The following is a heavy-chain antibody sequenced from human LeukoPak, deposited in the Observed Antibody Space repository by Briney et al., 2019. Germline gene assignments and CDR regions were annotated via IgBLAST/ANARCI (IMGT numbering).Heavy chain of an antibody. CDR2: IYPGDSDT. Sequence: GESLKISCKGSGYSFTSYWIGWVRQMPGKGLEWMGIIYPGDSDTRYSPSFQGQVTISADKSISTAYLQWSSLKASDTAMYYCARQPASLRDCSSTSCPIDYWGQGTLVTVSS. D-gene: IGHD2-2*01. CDR3: ARQPASLRDCSSTSCPIDY. J-gene: IGHJ4*02. V-gene: IGHV5-51*01. CDR1: GYSFTSYW.